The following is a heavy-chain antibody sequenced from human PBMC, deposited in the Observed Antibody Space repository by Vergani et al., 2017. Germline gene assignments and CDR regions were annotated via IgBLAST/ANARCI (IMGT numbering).Heavy chain of an antibody. CDR3: ARGDYYGSWSYFRWFDP. Sequence: EVQLLQSGGGVIQPGGSVRLSCAASGFTFSACPMTWVRQAPGKGLEWVSAISARYPSTYYADSVKGRFTISRDNSKNMLYLQMNSLRAEDTAVYYCARGDYYGSWSYFRWFDPWGQGTLVTVSS. J-gene: IGHJ5*02. CDR2: ISARYPST. D-gene: IGHD3-10*01. CDR1: GFTFSACP. V-gene: IGHV3-23*01.